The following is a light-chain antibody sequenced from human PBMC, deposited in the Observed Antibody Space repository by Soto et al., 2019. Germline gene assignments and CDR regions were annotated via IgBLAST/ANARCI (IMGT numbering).Light chain of an antibody. CDR1: SGHSSYA. V-gene: IGLV4-69*01. Sequence: QLVLTQSPSASASLGASVKLTCTLSSGHSSYAIACHQQQPEKGPRYLIKLNSDGSHSKGAGIPDRFSGSSSGAERYLTISGLQSEDEADYYCQTWGSGIPWVFGGGTKLTVL. CDR2: LNSDGSH. CDR3: QTWGSGIPWV. J-gene: IGLJ3*02.